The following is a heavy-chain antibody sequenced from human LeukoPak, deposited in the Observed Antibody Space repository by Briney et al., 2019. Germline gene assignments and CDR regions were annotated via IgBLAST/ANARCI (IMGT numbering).Heavy chain of an antibody. V-gene: IGHV3-15*01. Sequence: GGSLRLSCAASGFTFSNAWMSWVRQAPGKGLEWVVRIKSKTDGGTTDYAAPVKGRFTISRDDSKNTLYLQMNSLKTEDTAVYYCASSAPFGVGFGAFDIWGQGTMVTVSS. CDR3: ASSAPFGVGFGAFDI. CDR1: GFTFSNAW. J-gene: IGHJ3*02. D-gene: IGHD3-3*01. CDR2: IKSKTDGGTT.